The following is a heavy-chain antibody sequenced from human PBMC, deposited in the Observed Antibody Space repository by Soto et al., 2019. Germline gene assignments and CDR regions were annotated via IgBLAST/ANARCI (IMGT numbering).Heavy chain of an antibody. Sequence: GGSLRLSCAASGFTFSSYAMSWVRQAPGKGLEWVSAISGSGGSTYYADSVKGRFTISRDNSKNTLYLQMNSLRAEDTAVYYCAKGINKAMVTGLDYWGQGTLVTVSS. V-gene: IGHV3-23*01. CDR1: GFTFSSYA. CDR3: AKGINKAMVTGLDY. D-gene: IGHD5-18*01. CDR2: ISGSGGST. J-gene: IGHJ4*02.